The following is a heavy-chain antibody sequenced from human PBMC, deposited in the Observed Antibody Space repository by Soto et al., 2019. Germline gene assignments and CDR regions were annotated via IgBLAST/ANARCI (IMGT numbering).Heavy chain of an antibody. J-gene: IGHJ6*02. D-gene: IGHD3-10*01. CDR3: ARHGFGSLHGLVDV. CDR1: GGSITNYY. V-gene: IGHV4-59*08. Sequence: QVQLQESGPGLVKPSEILSLTCTVSGGSITNYYCSWFRQPPGKGLEWIGYIQYNGYSAYNLSLKRRVTMSMDTSKTQFSLMLESVTATDTAVYYCARHGFGSLHGLVDVWGQGITVIVSS. CDR2: IQYNGYS.